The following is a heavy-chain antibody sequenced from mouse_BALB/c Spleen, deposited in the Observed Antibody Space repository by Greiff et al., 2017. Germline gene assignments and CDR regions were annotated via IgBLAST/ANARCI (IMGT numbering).Heavy chain of an antibody. Sequence: EVKLMESGGGLVKPGGSLKLSCAASGFTFSSYAMSWVRQTPEKRLEWVASISSGGSTYYPDSVKGRFTISRDNARNILYLQMSSLRSEDTAMYYCARAFITTVVDYWGQGTTLTVSS. J-gene: IGHJ2*01. CDR2: ISSGGST. CDR3: ARAFITTVVDY. D-gene: IGHD1-1*01. V-gene: IGHV5-6-5*01. CDR1: GFTFSSYA.